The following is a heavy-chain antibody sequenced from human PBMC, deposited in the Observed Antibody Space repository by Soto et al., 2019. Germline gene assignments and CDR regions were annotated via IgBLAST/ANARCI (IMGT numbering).Heavy chain of an antibody. V-gene: IGHV3-30*18. J-gene: IGHJ4*02. CDR1: GFTFSSYG. CDR2: ISYDGSNK. CDR3: AKDLGHLVALDY. D-gene: IGHD5-12*01. Sequence: QVQLVESGGGVVQPGRSLRLSCAASGFTFSSYGMHWVRQAPGKGLEWVAVISYDGSNKYYADSVKGRFTISRDNSKNTLYLQMNSLRAEDTAVYYCAKDLGHLVALDYWGQGTLVTVSS.